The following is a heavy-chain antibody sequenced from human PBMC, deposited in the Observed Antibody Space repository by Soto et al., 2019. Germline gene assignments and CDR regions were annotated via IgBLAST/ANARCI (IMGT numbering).Heavy chain of an antibody. V-gene: IGHV1-69*13. CDR1: GPTFIAYY. D-gene: IGHD3-22*01. CDR3: ARGDYYDSSGYLY. CDR2: VIPIFGTS. Sequence: AVKVPCQTSGPTFIAYYIHWVRQAPGQGLEWMGGVIPIFGTSNYAQKFQGRVTITADESTSTAYMELSSLRSEDTAVYYCARGDYYDSSGYLYWGQGTLVTVSS. J-gene: IGHJ4*02.